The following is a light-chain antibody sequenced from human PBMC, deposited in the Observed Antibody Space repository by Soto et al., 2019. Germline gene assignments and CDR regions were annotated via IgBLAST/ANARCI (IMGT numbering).Light chain of an antibody. J-gene: IGKJ1*01. CDR1: QSISSW. CDR3: QQYNSYSL. V-gene: IGKV1-5*01. Sequence: DIQMTQSPSTLSASVGDRVTITCRASQSISSWLAWYQQKPGKAPKLLIYDASSLEIGVPSRFSGSGSGTEFSLTSSSLQPDDFATYYCQQYNSYSLFGQGTKVEIK. CDR2: DAS.